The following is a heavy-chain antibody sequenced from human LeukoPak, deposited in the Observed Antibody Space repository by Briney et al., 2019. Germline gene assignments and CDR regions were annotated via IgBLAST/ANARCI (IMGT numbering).Heavy chain of an antibody. D-gene: IGHD4-17*01. CDR3: ARLPDYGDLDAFDI. Sequence: ASVKVSCKASGGTFSSYAISWVRQAPGQGLEWMGGIIPIFGTANYAQKFQGRVTITTDESTSTAYMELSSLRSEDTAVYYCARLPDYGDLDAFDIWGQGTMVTVSS. V-gene: IGHV1-69*05. J-gene: IGHJ3*02. CDR1: GGTFSSYA. CDR2: IIPIFGTA.